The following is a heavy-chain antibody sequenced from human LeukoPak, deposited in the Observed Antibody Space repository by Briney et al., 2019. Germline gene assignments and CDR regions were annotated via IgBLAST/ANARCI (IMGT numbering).Heavy chain of an antibody. J-gene: IGHJ4*02. CDR2: ISYDGSIK. Sequence: GGSLRLSCAASGFTFSSYAMHWVRQAPGKGLEWVAVISYDGSIKYYADSVKGRFTISRDNSKNTLYLQMNSLRAEDTAVYYCARGSYSSGWYYFDYWGQGTLVTVSS. CDR3: ARGSYSSGWYYFDY. D-gene: IGHD6-19*01. V-gene: IGHV3-30-3*01. CDR1: GFTFSSYA.